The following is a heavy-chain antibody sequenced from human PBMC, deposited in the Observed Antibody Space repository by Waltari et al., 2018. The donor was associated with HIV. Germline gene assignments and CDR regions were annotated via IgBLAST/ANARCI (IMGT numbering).Heavy chain of an antibody. CDR2: VSRTGSAT. CDR3: VTSGYNFVEYGHRLDF. D-gene: IGHD1-1*01. Sequence: VRFVESGGGLVRRGGSLRLSAAPPSVTFDLYSMTWVRQAPGRGLEWVVSVSRTGSATYYVDVVKGRVTVSRDNAMDMLSLHITSLRVDDTAVYYCVTSGYNFVEYGHRLDFWGRGVLVTIS. CDR1: SVTFDLYS. V-gene: IGHV3-23*04. J-gene: IGHJ4*02.